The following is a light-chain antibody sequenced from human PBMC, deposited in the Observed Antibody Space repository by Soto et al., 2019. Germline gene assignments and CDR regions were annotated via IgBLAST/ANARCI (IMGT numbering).Light chain of an antibody. V-gene: IGKV3-15*01. CDR1: QSVSNN. CDR3: QQYNNWYT. CDR2: GAS. Sequence: EVVLTQSPVTLSVSPGERATLSCRASQSVSNNLAWYQQKPGQAPRLLIYGASTRATGIPARFSGSGSGTEFTLTISSLQSEDFALYYCQQYNNWYTFGQGTKLEIK. J-gene: IGKJ2*01.